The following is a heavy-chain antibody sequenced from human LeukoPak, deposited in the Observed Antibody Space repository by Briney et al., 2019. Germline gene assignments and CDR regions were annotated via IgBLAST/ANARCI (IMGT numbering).Heavy chain of an antibody. Sequence: GGSLRLSCEGSGFTFSNYWMGWVRQAPGKGLEWVAFIRYDGSNKYYADSVKGRFTISRDNSKNTLYLQMNSLRAEDTAVYYCAKDRARELLWDWFDPWGQGTLVTVSS. J-gene: IGHJ5*02. D-gene: IGHD1-26*01. CDR3: AKDRARELLWDWFDP. CDR2: IRYDGSNK. V-gene: IGHV3-30*02. CDR1: GFTFSNYW.